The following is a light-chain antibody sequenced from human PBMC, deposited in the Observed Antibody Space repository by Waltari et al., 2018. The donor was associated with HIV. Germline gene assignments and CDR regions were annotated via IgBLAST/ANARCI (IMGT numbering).Light chain of an antibody. CDR3: ATWDGSLGAFFV. J-gene: IGLJ1*01. V-gene: IGLV1-47*01. CDR1: TSNVGTNF. CDR2: RDN. Sequence: QSVLTQPPSASGTPGQRVTISCSGTTSNVGTNFVSWYQHLPGAAPKLLMYRDNRRPSGVPDRFPGSKSGASASLAISGLRSEDEGDYYCATWDGSLGAFFVFGVGTKVTVL.